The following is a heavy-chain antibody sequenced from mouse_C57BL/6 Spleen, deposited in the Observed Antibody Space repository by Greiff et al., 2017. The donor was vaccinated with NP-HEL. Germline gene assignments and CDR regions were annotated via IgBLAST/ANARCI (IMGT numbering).Heavy chain of an antibody. CDR2: ISSGGSYT. D-gene: IGHD4-1*01. Sequence: DVHLVESGGDLVKPGGSLKLSCAASGFTFSSYGMSWVRQTPDKRLEWVATISSGGSYTYYPDSVKGRFTISRDNAKNTLYLQMSSLKSEDTAMYYCARHLTGYAMDYWGQGTSVTVSS. V-gene: IGHV5-6*01. CDR3: ARHLTGYAMDY. J-gene: IGHJ4*01. CDR1: GFTFSSYG.